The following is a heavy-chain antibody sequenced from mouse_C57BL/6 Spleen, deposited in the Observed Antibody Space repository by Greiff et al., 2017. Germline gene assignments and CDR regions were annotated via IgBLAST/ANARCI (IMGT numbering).Heavy chain of an antibody. D-gene: IGHD2-5*01. Sequence: EVKLMESGGDLVKPGGSLKLSCAASGFTFSSYGMSWVRQTPDKRLEWVATISSGGSYTYYPDSVKGRFTISRDNAKNTLYLQMSSLKSEDTAMYYCARRDSNYDWYFDVWGTGTTVTVSS. CDR3: ARRDSNYDWYFDV. CDR1: GFTFSSYG. J-gene: IGHJ1*03. V-gene: IGHV5-6*02. CDR2: ISSGGSYT.